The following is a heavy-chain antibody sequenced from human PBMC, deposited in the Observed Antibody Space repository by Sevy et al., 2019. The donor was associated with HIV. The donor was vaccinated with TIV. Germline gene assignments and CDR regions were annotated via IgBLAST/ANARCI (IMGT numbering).Heavy chain of an antibody. V-gene: IGHV4-34*01. CDR2: INHSGST. CDR1: GGSFSGYY. CDR3: ARKQEDYGSGSYYATPYYYGMDV. J-gene: IGHJ6*02. D-gene: IGHD3-10*01. Sequence: LSETLSLTCAVYGGSFSGYYWSWIRQPPGKGLEWIGEINHSGSTNYNPSLKSRVTISVDTSKNQFSLKLSSVTAADTAVYYCARKQEDYGSGSYYATPYYYGMDVWGQGTTVTVSS.